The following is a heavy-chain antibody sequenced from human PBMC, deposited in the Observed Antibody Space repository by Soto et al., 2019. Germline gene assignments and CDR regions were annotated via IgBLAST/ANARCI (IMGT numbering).Heavy chain of an antibody. V-gene: IGHV1-69*01. CDR1: GGTFSSYA. CDR3: ARELFGGVIAPPRFDP. J-gene: IGHJ5*02. CDR2: IIPIFGTA. Sequence: QVQLVQSGAEVKKPGSSVKVSCKASGGTFSSYAISWVRQAPGQGLEWMGGIIPIFGTANYAQKFQGRVTITADDSTSTAYMELSSLRPEDTAVYYCARELFGGVIAPPRFDPWGQGTLVTVSS. D-gene: IGHD3-16*02.